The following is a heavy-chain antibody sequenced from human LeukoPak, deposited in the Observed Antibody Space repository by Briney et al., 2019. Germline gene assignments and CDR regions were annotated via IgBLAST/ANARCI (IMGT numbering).Heavy chain of an antibody. Sequence: PSETLSLTCTVSGGSISSYYWSWIRQPPGKGLEWIGYIYYSGSTNYNPSLKSRVTISVDTSKNQFSLNLTSVTAADTAVYYCARGAANFYGSGNYFPYWGQGTLVTVSS. J-gene: IGHJ4*02. D-gene: IGHD3-10*01. CDR1: GGSISSYY. V-gene: IGHV4-59*08. CDR2: IYYSGST. CDR3: ARGAANFYGSGNYFPY.